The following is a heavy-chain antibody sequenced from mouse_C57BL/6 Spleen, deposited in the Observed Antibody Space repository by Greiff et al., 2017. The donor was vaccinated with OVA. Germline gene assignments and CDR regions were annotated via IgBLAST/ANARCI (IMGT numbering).Heavy chain of an antibody. CDR3: ATAFTTVVATRYFDY. Sequence: VQLQQSGPELVKPGASVKISCKASGYSFTGYYMNWVKQSPEKSLEWIGEINPSTGGTTYNQKFKAKATLTVDKSSSTAYMQLKSLTSEDSAVYYCATAFTTVVATRYFDYWGQGTTLTVSS. CDR2: INPSTGGT. D-gene: IGHD1-1*01. V-gene: IGHV1-42*01. CDR1: GYSFTGYY. J-gene: IGHJ2*01.